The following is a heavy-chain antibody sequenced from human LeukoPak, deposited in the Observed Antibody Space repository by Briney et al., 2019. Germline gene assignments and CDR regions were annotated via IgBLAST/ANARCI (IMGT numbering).Heavy chain of an antibody. CDR1: GGSFSGYY. J-gene: IGHJ5*01. V-gene: IGHV4-34*01. CDR3: ARCCSSGWYGWFDS. CDR2: INHSGST. D-gene: IGHD6-19*01. Sequence: SETLSLTCAVYGGSFSGYYWSWIRQPPGKGLEWIGEINHSGSTNYNPSLKSRVTISVDTSKNQFSLQLNSVTPEDTAIYYCARCCSSGWYGWFDSWGQGTLVTVSS.